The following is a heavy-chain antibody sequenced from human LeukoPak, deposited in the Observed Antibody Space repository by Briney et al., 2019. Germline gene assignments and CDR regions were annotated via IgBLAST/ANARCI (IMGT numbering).Heavy chain of an antibody. V-gene: IGHV3-7*02. Sequence: GGSLRLSCAASGFTFIGYWMSWVRQAPGKGLEYVANIKEDGSEKYYVDSVKGRFIISRDNAKNSVYLQMNSLRAEDTAVYYCATSTGAQNYWGQGTVVTVSS. CDR2: IKEDGSEK. D-gene: IGHD7-27*01. J-gene: IGHJ4*02. CDR3: ATSTGAQNY. CDR1: GFTFIGYW.